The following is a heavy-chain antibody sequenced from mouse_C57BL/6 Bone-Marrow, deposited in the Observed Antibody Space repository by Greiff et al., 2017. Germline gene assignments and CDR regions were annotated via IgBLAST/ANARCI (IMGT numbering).Heavy chain of an antibody. V-gene: IGHV5-2*03. J-gene: IGHJ2*01. CDR1: EYAFPSHD. CDR3: ARRFDY. CDR2: ISSDGGCT. Sequence: EVMLVESGGGLVQPGESLKLSCESTEYAFPSHDMSWVRKTPEKRLELVAAISSDGGCTYYPDTMEGRFTISRDNTKNTLYLQMSSLRSEDTALXYCARRFDYWGQGTTLTVAS.